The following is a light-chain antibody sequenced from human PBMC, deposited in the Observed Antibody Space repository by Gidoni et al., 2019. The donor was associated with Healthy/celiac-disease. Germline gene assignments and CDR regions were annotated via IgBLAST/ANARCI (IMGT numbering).Light chain of an antibody. CDR1: QSVSSY. V-gene: IGKV3-11*01. CDR2: DAS. Sequence: EIVLTQPPATLSLSPGERATLSCRASQSVSSYLAWYQQKPGQAPRLLIYDASNRATGIPARFSGSGSGTDFTLTISSLGPEDFAVYYCQQRSNWPPVLTFGGGTKVEIK. J-gene: IGKJ4*01. CDR3: QQRSNWPPVLT.